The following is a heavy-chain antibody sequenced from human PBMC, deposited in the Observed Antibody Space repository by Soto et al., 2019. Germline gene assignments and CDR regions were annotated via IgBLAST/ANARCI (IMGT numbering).Heavy chain of an antibody. V-gene: IGHV4-30-4*01. J-gene: IGHJ6*02. Sequence: QVQLQESGPGLVKPSQTLSLTCTVSGGSISSGDYYWSWIRQPPGKGLEWIGYIYYSGSTYYNPSLKSRVTISVDTSKNQFSLKLSSVTAADTAVYYCAREDVDIVATSPAFHYGMDVWGQGTTVTVSS. CDR1: GGSISSGDYY. CDR2: IYYSGST. D-gene: IGHD5-12*01. CDR3: AREDVDIVATSPAFHYGMDV.